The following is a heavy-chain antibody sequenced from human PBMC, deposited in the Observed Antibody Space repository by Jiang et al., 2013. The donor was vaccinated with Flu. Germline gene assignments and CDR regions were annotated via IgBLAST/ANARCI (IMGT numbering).Heavy chain of an antibody. D-gene: IGHD2-15*01. CDR2: IYHSGST. J-gene: IGHJ4*02. CDR1: GGSISSGGYS. V-gene: IGHV4-30-2*01. Sequence: GLVKPSQTLSLTCAVSGGSISSGGYSWSWIRQPPGKGLEWIGYIYHSGSTYYNPSLKSRVTISVDRSKNQFSLKLSSVTAADTAVYYCAREGYCSGGSCYPWDWGQGTLVTVSS. CDR3: AREGYCSGGSCYPWD.